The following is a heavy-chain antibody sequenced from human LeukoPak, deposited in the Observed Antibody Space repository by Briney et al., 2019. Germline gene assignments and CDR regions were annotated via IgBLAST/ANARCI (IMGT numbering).Heavy chain of an antibody. Sequence: AGGSLRLSCGVSGFTFSSYGMHWVRQAPGKGLEWVAFIRYDGSNKYYADSVKGRFTISRDNSKNALYLQMNSLRAEDTAVYYCAKRAYYYDSSGLDYWGQGTLVTVSS. CDR3: AKRAYYYDSSGLDY. CDR2: IRYDGSNK. D-gene: IGHD3-22*01. V-gene: IGHV3-30*02. J-gene: IGHJ4*02. CDR1: GFTFSSYG.